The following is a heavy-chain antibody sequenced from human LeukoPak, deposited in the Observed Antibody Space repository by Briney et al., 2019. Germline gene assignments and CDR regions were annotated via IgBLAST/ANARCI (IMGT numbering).Heavy chain of an antibody. D-gene: IGHD7-27*01. CDR2: INSAGSST. CDR1: GFTFSGYW. CDR3: ARHLGTYSDH. Sequence: GGSLKLSWEASGFTFSGYWMYWVRQAPGKGLVWVSLINSAGSSTNYADSVKGRFTISRDNAKNTLYLQVNSLRADDTAVYYCARHLGTYSDHWGQGTLVTVSS. J-gene: IGHJ4*02. V-gene: IGHV3-74*01.